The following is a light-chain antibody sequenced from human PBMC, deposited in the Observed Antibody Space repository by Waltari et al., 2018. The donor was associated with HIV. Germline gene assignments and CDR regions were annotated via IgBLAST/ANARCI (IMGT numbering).Light chain of an antibody. V-gene: IGKV3-20*01. CDR3: QQYGRSPIT. J-gene: IGKJ5*01. CDR2: GAS. Sequence: DIVLTQSPDTLSVSPGQSATLSCRASQSISASKLAWYQQKPGQAPRLVIYGASTRATGIPDRFSGSGSGTDFALTISRLEPEDSAVFYCQQYGRSPITFGLGTRLEIK. CDR1: QSISASK.